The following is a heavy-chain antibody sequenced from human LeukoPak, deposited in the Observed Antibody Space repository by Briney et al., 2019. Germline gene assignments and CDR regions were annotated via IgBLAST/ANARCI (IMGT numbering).Heavy chain of an antibody. V-gene: IGHV4-59*01. D-gene: IGHD1-14*01. CDR3: ARGWYNYYYYYMDV. CDR1: GGSTSSYY. Sequence: PSETLSLTCTVSGGSTSSYYWSWIRQPPGKGLEWIGYIYYSGSTNYNPSLKSRVTISVDTSKNQFSLKLSSVTAADTAVYYCARGWYNYYYYYMDVWGKGTTVTISS. J-gene: IGHJ6*03. CDR2: IYYSGST.